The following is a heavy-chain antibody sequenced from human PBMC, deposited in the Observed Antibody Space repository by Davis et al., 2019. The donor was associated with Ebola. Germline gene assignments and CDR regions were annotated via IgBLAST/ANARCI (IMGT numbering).Heavy chain of an antibody. CDR2: IYYSGST. CDR3: ASLDYYGMDV. CDR1: GGSISSYY. V-gene: IGHV4-59*01. J-gene: IGHJ6*02. Sequence: SETLSLTCTVSGGSISSYYWSWIRQPPGQGLEWIGSIYYSGSTNYNPSLKSRVTISVDTSKNQFSLKLRSVTAADTAVYYCASLDYYGMDVWGQGTTVTVSS.